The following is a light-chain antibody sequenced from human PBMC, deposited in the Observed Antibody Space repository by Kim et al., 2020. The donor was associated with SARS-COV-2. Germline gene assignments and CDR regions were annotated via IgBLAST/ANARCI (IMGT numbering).Light chain of an antibody. CDR1: NIGSNS. V-gene: IGLV3-21*04. J-gene: IGLJ2*01. CDR2: YDS. CDR3: QVWDSRTDHVV. Sequence: VSVVPGKTASITCGGNNIGSNSVHWYQQKSGQAPVMVKYYDSDRPSGIPERFSGSNSGNTATLTISRVEAGDEADYYCQVWDSRTDHVVFGGGTQLIVL.